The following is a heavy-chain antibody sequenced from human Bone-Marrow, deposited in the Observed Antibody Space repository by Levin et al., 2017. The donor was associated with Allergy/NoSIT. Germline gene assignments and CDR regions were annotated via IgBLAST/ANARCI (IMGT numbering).Heavy chain of an antibody. CDR1: GYTLTTYG. CDR3: ARVQGALMVFTLDY. D-gene: IGHD2-8*01. CDR2: MSASNSHT. J-gene: IGHJ4*02. Sequence: GESLKISCKASGYTLTTYGLSWVRQAPGQGLEWMGWMSASNSHTKYAQKFQGRVTMTTDASTNTAYMELRSLRSDDTAVYYCARVQGALMVFTLDYWGQGALVTVSS. V-gene: IGHV1-18*01.